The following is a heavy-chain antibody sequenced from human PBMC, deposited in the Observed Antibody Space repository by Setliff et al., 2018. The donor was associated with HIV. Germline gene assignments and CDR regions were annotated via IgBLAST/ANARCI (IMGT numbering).Heavy chain of an antibody. V-gene: IGHV4-59*08. Sequence: PSETLSLTCTVSGVSIRTYYWSWVRQVPGKGLEWIGDTYYGGSTDYNKYNPSLKGRVTISVDTSKNQFSLKLSSVTAADTAVYYCARHAPGSDYGDAYYFDYWGQGRLVTVSS. J-gene: IGHJ4*02. D-gene: IGHD4-17*01. CDR2: TYYGGST. CDR1: GVSIRTYY. CDR3: ARHAPGSDYGDAYYFDY.